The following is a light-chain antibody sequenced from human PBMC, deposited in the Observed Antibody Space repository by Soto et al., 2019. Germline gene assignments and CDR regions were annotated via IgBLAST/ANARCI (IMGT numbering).Light chain of an antibody. V-gene: IGKV1-13*02. CDR3: QQYNSYPGT. CDR1: QGISSA. CDR2: DAS. J-gene: IGKJ1*01. Sequence: AIQLSQSPSSLSAYVGDRVTITCRASQGISSALAWYQQKPGKAPKLLIYDASSLESGVPSRFSGSGSGTEFTLTISSLQPDDFATYYCQQYNSYPGTFGQGTKVDIK.